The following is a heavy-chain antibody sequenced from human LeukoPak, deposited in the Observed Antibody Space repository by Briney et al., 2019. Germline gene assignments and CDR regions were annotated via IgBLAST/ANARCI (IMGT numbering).Heavy chain of an antibody. Sequence: PGGSLRLSCAASGFTFSSYSMNWVRQAPGKGLEWVSSISSSSSYIYYADSVKGQFTISRDNAKNSLYLQMNSLRAEGTAVYYCASQDIVVVPAAMQGPFDYWGQGTLVTVSS. D-gene: IGHD2-2*01. CDR2: ISSSSSYI. CDR1: GFTFSSYS. CDR3: ASQDIVVVPAAMQGPFDY. J-gene: IGHJ4*02. V-gene: IGHV3-21*01.